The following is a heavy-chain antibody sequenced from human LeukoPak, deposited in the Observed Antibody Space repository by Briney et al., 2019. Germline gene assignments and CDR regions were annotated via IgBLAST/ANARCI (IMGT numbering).Heavy chain of an antibody. J-gene: IGHJ6*02. V-gene: IGHV4-34*01. CDR3: ARCGLGDSSGYYSRSPYYYYGMDV. CDR2: INHSGST. D-gene: IGHD3-22*01. CDR1: GGSFSGYY. Sequence: SETLSLTCAVYGGSFSGYYWSWIRQPPGKGLEWIGEINHSGSTNYNPSLKSRVTISVDTSKNQFSLKLSSVTAADTAVYYCARCGLGDSSGYYSRSPYYYYGMDVWGQGTTVTVSS.